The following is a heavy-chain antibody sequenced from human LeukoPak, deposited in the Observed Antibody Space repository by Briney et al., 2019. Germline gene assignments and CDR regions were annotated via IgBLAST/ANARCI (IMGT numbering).Heavy chain of an antibody. CDR3: ASRLRTYYYYYYMDV. V-gene: IGHV1-69*02. CDR2: IIPILGIA. J-gene: IGHJ6*03. CDR1: GGTFSSYT. Sequence: SVKVSCKASGGTFSSYTISWVRQAPGQGLEWMGRIIPILGIANYAQKFQGRVTITADKSTSTAYMELSSLRSEDTAVYYRASRLRTYYYYYYMDVWGKGTTVTVSS. D-gene: IGHD5/OR15-5a*01.